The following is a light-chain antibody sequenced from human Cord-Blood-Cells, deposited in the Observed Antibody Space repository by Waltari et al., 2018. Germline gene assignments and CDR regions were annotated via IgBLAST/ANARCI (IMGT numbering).Light chain of an antibody. CDR1: SSTTGSTT. Sequence: HSVLPQPPPPSGTPGPTATISCSGLSSTTGSTTVNWYQQLPGTAPKLLISSNNQRPSGVPDRFSGSKSGTSASLAISGLQSEDEADYYCAAWDDSLNGPVFGGGTKLTVL. CDR2: SNN. CDR3: AAWDDSLNGPV. J-gene: IGLJ3*02. V-gene: IGLV1-44*01.